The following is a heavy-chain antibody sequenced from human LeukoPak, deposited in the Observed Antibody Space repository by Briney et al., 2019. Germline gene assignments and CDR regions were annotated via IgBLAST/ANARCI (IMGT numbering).Heavy chain of an antibody. J-gene: IGHJ5*02. CDR1: GGSFSGDY. Sequence: SETRSLTCAVDGGSFSGDYWGWIRQPPGKGLEWSGEINHSGSPNYNPSLKSRVTISVDTTKNQFSLKLSSVAAADTAVYYCARDHDYYDNFDPWGQGTLVTVSS. CDR3: ARDHDYYDNFDP. D-gene: IGHD3-22*01. V-gene: IGHV4-34*01. CDR2: INHSGSP.